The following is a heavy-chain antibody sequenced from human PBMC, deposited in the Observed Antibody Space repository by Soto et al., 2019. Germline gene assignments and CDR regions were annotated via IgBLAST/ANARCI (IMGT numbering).Heavy chain of an antibody. Sequence: PGRSLRLSCVASGFGLSSYAKSWVRQAPGKGLEWVSALSVSGGDTYYADSEKGRFTISRDNSKNTLFLQMNSLRAEDTAVYPHAKAQGRSALYSRVDSWGQGTLVTVSS. J-gene: IGHJ4*02. CDR1: GFGLSSYA. CDR2: LSVSGGDT. CDR3: AKAQGRSALYSRVDS. V-gene: IGHV3-23*01. D-gene: IGHD2-15*01.